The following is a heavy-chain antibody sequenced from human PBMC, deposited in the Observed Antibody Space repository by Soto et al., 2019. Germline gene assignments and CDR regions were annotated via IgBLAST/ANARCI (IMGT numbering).Heavy chain of an antibody. CDR2: ISSSGSTI. D-gene: IGHD3-9*01. V-gene: IGHV3-11*01. CDR1: GFTFSDYY. Sequence: QVQLVESGGGLVKPGGSLRLSCAASGFTFSDYYMSWIRQAPGKGLEWVSYISSSGSTIYYADSVKGRFTISRDNAKNSLYLQMTSLRAEDTAVYYCARSEGYDILTGYYTSGWFDPWGQGTLVTVSS. CDR3: ARSEGYDILTGYYTSGWFDP. J-gene: IGHJ5*02.